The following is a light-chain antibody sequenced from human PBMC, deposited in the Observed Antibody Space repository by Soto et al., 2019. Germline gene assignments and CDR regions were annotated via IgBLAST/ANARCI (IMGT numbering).Light chain of an antibody. J-gene: IGLJ1*01. V-gene: IGLV2-14*01. CDR2: EVS. Sequence: QSVLTQPASVSGSPGQSITISCTGTSSDVGGYKYVSWYQQHPGKAPKPMIYEVSNRPSGVSNRFSGSKSGNTASLTSSGLQAEDEADYYCSSYTSSSTPYVFGTGTKITVL. CDR1: SSDVGGYKY. CDR3: SSYTSSSTPYV.